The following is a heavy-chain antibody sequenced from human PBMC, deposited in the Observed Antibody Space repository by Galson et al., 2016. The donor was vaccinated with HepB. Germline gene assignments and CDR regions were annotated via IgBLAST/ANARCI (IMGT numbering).Heavy chain of an antibody. Sequence: SLRLSCAASGFSFSSYAMSWVRQAPGKGLEWVSAISGSGGDSTYYADSVKGRFTISRDNSKNMLQLQMNRLKAEDTAVYYCVKDRLYDLGSGVSPREGYKWGQGTLVTVSS. CDR2: ISGSGGDST. J-gene: IGHJ4*02. CDR1: GFSFSSYA. CDR3: VKDRLYDLGSGVSPREGYK. D-gene: IGHD2-15*01. V-gene: IGHV3-23*01.